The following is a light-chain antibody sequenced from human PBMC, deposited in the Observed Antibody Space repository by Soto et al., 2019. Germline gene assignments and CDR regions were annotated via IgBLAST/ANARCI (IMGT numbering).Light chain of an antibody. CDR3: QQASSFPLT. CDR1: QPISSW. CDR2: SAS. J-gene: IGKJ4*01. Sequence: IQVTQSPSSVSASVGDRVTITCRASQPISSWLAWYQQKPGQPPNLLIYSASTLRSGVPSRFSGSESGTPFTLTITNLQPEDFATYYCQQASSFPLTFGGGTKVDIK. V-gene: IGKV1-12*01.